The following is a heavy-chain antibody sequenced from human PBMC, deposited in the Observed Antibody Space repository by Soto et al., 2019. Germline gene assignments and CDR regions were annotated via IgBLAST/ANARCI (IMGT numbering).Heavy chain of an antibody. J-gene: IGHJ3*02. V-gene: IGHV3-23*01. Sequence: EVQLLESGGGLVQPGGSLRLSCAASGFTFSSYAMSWVRQAPGKGLEWVSAISGSGGSTYYADSVKGRFTISRDNSKNTLYLQMISLRAEDTAVYYCAKDSCSGGSCYSLSGAFDIWGQGKMVTVSS. D-gene: IGHD2-15*01. CDR3: AKDSCSGGSCYSLSGAFDI. CDR2: ISGSGGST. CDR1: GFTFSSYA.